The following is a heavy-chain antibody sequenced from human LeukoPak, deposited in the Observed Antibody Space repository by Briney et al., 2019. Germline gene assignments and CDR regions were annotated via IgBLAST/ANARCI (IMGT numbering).Heavy chain of an antibody. V-gene: IGHV1-3*01. CDR2: INAGNGNT. J-gene: IGHJ4*02. CDR1: GYTFTSYA. D-gene: IGHD4-17*01. CDR3: ARESATVTTGDD. Sequence: ASVTVSCKASGYTFTSYAMHWVRPAPGQRLEWMGWINAGNGNTKYSQKFQGRVTITRDTSASTAYMELSSLRSEDTAVYYCARESATVTTGDDWGQGTLVTVSS.